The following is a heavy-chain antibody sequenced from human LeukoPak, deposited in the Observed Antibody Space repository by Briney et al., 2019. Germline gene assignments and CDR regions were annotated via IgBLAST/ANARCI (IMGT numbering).Heavy chain of an antibody. V-gene: IGHV3-53*01. D-gene: IGHD2-21*01. CDR2: IYAGGST. Sequence: GGSLRLSCAASGFTVSSNYMSWVRQAPGKGLEWVSIIYAGGSTYYADSMKGRFTISRDNSRNTLYLQTNTLRAEDTAVYYCARASSYSFGPWGQGTLVTVSS. CDR1: GFTVSSNY. J-gene: IGHJ5*02. CDR3: ARASSYSFGP.